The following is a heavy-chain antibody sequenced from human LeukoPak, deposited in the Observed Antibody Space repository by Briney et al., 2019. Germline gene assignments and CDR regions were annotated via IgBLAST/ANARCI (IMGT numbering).Heavy chain of an antibody. J-gene: IGHJ4*02. V-gene: IGHV1-18*01. CDR2: ISAQNGNT. Sequence: ASVKVSCKASGYTFINYAISWVRQAPGQGLEWMGWISAQNGNTKYAQKLRGRVTMTTDTSTSTAYMELRSLRSDDTAVYYCARSQTTGFGESIHYWGQRTLVTVSS. CDR3: ARSQTTGFGESIHY. CDR1: GYTFINYA. D-gene: IGHD3-10*01.